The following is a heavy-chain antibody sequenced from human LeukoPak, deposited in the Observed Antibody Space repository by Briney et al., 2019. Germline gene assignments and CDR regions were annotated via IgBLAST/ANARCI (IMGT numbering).Heavy chain of an antibody. CDR1: GFTFSTYG. V-gene: IGHV3-30*18. CDR3: AKDEGHCSGGSCYRQGY. CDR2: ISNDGSNK. Sequence: PGGSLRLSCAASGFTFSTYGMHWVRQAPGKGPEWVAVISNDGSNKYYAESVKGRFTISRDNSKNTLYLQMNSLRAEDTAVYYCAKDEGHCSGGSCYRQGYWGQGTLVTVSS. D-gene: IGHD2-15*01. J-gene: IGHJ4*02.